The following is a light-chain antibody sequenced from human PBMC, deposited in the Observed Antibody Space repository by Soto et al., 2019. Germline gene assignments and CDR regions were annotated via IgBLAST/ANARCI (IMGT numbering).Light chain of an antibody. CDR3: QHIYTPPWT. CDR2: AAS. Sequence: EMHMNQTPSPLSGALGDRATITXVSIQSISSYLNWYHQKLGRAPELLFFAASSLQRGVPSRFIASGSGTDFTPTISSLQPEAFPTYYFQHIYTPPWTFGQGTKVDI. V-gene: IGKV1-39*01. CDR1: QSISSY. J-gene: IGKJ1*01.